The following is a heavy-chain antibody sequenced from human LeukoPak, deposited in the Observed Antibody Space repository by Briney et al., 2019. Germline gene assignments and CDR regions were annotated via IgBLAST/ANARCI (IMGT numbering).Heavy chain of an antibody. J-gene: IGHJ4*02. CDR2: IYSGGNT. D-gene: IGHD6-13*01. V-gene: IGHV3-53*01. CDR1: GFTVYSNY. CDR3: AKCDSSCWYGIDS. Sequence: GGSLRLSCAASGFTVYSNYMGWVRQAPGKGLEWVSVIYSGGNTYYADSVKGRFTISRDISRNTMDLQMNSLRAEDTAVYYCAKCDSSCWYGIDSWGQGTLVTVPS.